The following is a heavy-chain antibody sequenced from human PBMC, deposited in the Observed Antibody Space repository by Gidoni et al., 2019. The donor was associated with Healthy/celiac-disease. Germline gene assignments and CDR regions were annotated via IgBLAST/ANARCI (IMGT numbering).Heavy chain of an antibody. CDR1: GGSFSGSY. CDR3: ARGPYYCSGGSCYSRGYYYYGMDV. Sequence: QVQLQQWGAGLLKPSETLSLTCAVYGGSFSGSYWSWIRQPPGKGLEWIGEINHSGSTNYNPSLKSRVTISVDTSKNQFSLKLSSVTAADTAVYYCARGPYYCSGGSCYSRGYYYYGMDVWGQGTTVTVSS. CDR2: INHSGST. J-gene: IGHJ6*02. D-gene: IGHD2-15*01. V-gene: IGHV4-34*01.